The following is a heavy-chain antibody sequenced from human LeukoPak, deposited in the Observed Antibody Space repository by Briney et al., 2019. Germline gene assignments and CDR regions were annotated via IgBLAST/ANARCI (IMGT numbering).Heavy chain of an antibody. Sequence: PGGSLRLSCAASGFTFSSYWMSWLRQAPGKGLEWVANIRQDGSETYYVVSVRGRFTISRDNAKNSLYLQMNSLRAKDTAVYYCARHRGTYYDYWGQGTLVTVSS. CDR2: IRQDGSET. V-gene: IGHV3-7*01. J-gene: IGHJ4*02. CDR3: ARHRGTYYDY. D-gene: IGHD3-16*01. CDR1: GFTFSSYW.